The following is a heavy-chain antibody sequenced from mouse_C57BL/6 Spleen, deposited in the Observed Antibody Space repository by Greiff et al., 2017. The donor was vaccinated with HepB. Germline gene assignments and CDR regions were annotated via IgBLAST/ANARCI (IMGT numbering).Heavy chain of an antibody. Sequence: EVKLMESGGGLVQPGGSMKLSCVASGFTFSNYWMNWVRQSPEKGLEWVAQIRLKSDNYATHYAESVKGRFTISRDDSKSSVYLQMNNLRAEDTGIYAYWGRLLWSYFDYWGQGTTLTVSS. D-gene: IGHD2-1*01. CDR2: IRLKSDNYAT. CDR1: GFTFSNYW. CDR3: WGRLLWSYFDY. J-gene: IGHJ2*01. V-gene: IGHV6-3*01.